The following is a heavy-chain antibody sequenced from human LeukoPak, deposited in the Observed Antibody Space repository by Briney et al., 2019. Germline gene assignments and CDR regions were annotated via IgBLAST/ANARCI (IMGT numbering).Heavy chain of an antibody. V-gene: IGHV3-30*04. J-gene: IGHJ4*02. CDR2: ISYDGSNK. CDR1: GFTFSSYA. Sequence: GGPLRLSCAASGFTFSSYAMHWVRQAPGKGLEWVAVISYDGSNKYYADSVKGRFTISRDNSKNTLYLQMNSLRAEDTAVYYCARDEYGSGWFAGSPGFDYWGQGTLVTVSS. D-gene: IGHD6-19*01. CDR3: ARDEYGSGWFAGSPGFDY.